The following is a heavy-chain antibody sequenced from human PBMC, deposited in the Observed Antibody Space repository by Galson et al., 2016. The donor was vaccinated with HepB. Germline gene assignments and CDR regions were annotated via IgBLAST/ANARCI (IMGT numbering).Heavy chain of an antibody. CDR1: GFTFSDCY. CDR2: VSSSSSST. J-gene: IGHJ4*02. CDR3: IRHEEYYRPF. Sequence: SLRLSCAASGFTFSDCYMSWIRRAPGKGLEWISYVSSSSSSTEYSDSVKGRFTISRDNAKNSLYLQMNSLRTDDTAVYFCIRHEEYYRPFWGQGTLITVSS. D-gene: IGHD2/OR15-2a*01. V-gene: IGHV3-11*03.